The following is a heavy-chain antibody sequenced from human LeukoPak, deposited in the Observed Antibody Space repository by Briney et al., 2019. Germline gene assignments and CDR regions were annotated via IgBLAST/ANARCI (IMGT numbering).Heavy chain of an antibody. CDR2: ISYDGSNK. J-gene: IGHJ5*02. V-gene: IGHV3-30*18. CDR1: GFTFSSYG. D-gene: IGHD1-26*01. CDR3: AKDFRSGSYLNWFDP. Sequence: GGSLRLSCAASGFTFSSYGMHWVRQAPGKGLEWVAVISYDGSNKYYADSVKGRFTISRDNSKNTLYLQMNSLRAEDTAVYYCAKDFRSGSYLNWFDPWGQGTLVTVSS.